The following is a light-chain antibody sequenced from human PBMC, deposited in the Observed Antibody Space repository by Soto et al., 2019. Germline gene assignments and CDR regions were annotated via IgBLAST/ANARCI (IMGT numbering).Light chain of an antibody. CDR3: QQYNTYWT. CDR2: KAS. V-gene: IGKV1-5*03. CDR1: QSISSW. Sequence: DIQMTQSPSSLSDSVGYRVTITCRASQSISSWLAWYQQKPGKAPKLLIYKASSLESGVPSRFSGSGFGTEFTLTISSLQPDDFATYYCQQYNTYWTFGQGTIVDIK. J-gene: IGKJ1*01.